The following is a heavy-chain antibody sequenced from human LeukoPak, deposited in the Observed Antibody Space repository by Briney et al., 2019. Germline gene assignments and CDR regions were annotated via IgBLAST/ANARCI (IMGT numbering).Heavy chain of an antibody. CDR1: GFIVSSSY. CDR3: AREVRGYYFDY. V-gene: IGHV3-53*01. D-gene: IGHD3-22*01. Sequence: GGSLRLSCAASGFIVSSSYMSWLRQAPGKGLEWVSVISSGGNTYYADSVKGRFTISRDISKNTLYLQMNGLRAEDTAVYYCAREVRGYYFDYRGQGTLVTVSS. J-gene: IGHJ4*02. CDR2: ISSGGNT.